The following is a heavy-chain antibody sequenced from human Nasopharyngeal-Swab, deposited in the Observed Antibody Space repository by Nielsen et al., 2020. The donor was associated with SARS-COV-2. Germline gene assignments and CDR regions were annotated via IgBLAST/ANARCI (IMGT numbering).Heavy chain of an antibody. J-gene: IGHJ6*02. CDR1: GFTFSSYW. V-gene: IGHV3-7*01. D-gene: IGHD6-13*01. CDR2: IKQDGSEK. Sequence: GGSLRLSCAASGFTFSSYWMSWVRQAPGKELEWVANIKQDGSEKYYVDSVKGRFTISRDNAKNSLYLQMNSLRAEDTAVYYCARDQIAAAGNYYYYGMDVWGQGTTVTVSS. CDR3: ARDQIAAAGNYYYYGMDV.